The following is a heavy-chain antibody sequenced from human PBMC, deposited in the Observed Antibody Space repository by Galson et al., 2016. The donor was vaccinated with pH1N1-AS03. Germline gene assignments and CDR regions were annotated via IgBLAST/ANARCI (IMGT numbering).Heavy chain of an antibody. D-gene: IGHD5-24*01. CDR3: ARVDSSTYSDGWVPFDY. CDR1: GLSVAKKY. V-gene: IGHV3-53*01. CDR2: IYTGGDT. Sequence: SLRLSCAVSGLSVAKKYMSWVRQAPGKGLEWVSSIYTGGDTFYTDSVRGRFTISRDDSKNTLYLQMNSLRAADTAMYYCARVDSSTYSDGWVPFDYWGQGTLVTVSS. J-gene: IGHJ4*02.